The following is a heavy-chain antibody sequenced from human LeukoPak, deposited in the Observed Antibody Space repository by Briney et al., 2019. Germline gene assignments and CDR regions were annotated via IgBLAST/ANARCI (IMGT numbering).Heavy chain of an antibody. V-gene: IGHV3-53*01. CDR1: GFTVSSNY. CDR3: ASSRYCSGGSCYFDY. J-gene: IGHJ4*02. CDR2: IYSGGST. D-gene: IGHD2-15*01. Sequence: GGSLRLSCAASGFTVSSNYMNWVRQAPGKGLEWLSVIYSGGSTYYGDSVKGRFTISRDNSKNTLYLQMNSLRAEDTAVYYCASSRYCSGGSCYFDYWGQGTLVTVSS.